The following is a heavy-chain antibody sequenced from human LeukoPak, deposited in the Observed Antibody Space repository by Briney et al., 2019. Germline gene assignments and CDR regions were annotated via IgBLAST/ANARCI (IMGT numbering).Heavy chain of an antibody. Sequence: GGPLRLSCAASGFSFSAYWMTWVRQAPGTGLEWVANINPAGSETYYVDPVKGRFSISRDNAKNLVYLQMNSLRAEDTAVYHCARFGYVAAVDVWGQGTPVTVSS. CDR1: GFSFSAYW. J-gene: IGHJ4*02. V-gene: IGHV3-7*01. CDR3: ARFGYVAAVDV. CDR2: INPAGSET. D-gene: IGHD2-15*01.